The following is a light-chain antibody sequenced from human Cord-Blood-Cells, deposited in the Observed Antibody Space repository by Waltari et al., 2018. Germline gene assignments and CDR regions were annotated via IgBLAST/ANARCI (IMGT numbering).Light chain of an antibody. CDR2: LGS. CDR1: QSLLHSNGYNY. CDR3: MQALQTPYT. J-gene: IGKJ2*01. V-gene: IGKV2-28*01. Sequence: IVMTQSPLSLPVTPGEPASLPCSSTQSLLHSNGYNYLDWYLQKPGQSPHLLIYLGSNRASGVPDRFSGSGSGTDFTLKISRVEAEDVGVYYCMQALQTPYTFGQGTKLEIK.